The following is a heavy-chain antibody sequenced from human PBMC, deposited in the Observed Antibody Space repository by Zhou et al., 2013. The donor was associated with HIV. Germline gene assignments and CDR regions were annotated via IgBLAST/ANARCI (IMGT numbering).Heavy chain of an antibody. Sequence: QVQLQESGPGLVKPSQTLSLTCTVSGASILSGSYYWSWIRQPAGGRLEWIGHMFTTGSTNYNPSLKSRVTISIDATKNQFSLRLTSVTAADTAVYHCARGKIFGVATHLLGFDPWGQGALGHRSPQ. CDR3: ARGKIFGVATHLLGFDP. V-gene: IGHV4-61*09. D-gene: IGHD3-3*01. CDR1: GASILSGSYY. CDR2: MFTTGST. J-gene: IGHJ5*02.